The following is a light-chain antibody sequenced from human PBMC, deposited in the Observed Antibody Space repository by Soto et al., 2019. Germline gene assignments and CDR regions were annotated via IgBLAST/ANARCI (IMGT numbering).Light chain of an antibody. V-gene: IGKV1-5*01. Sequence: DIQMTQSPSTLSASVGDRVIITCRSSQSISGYLAWYQQKPGKPPKLLSLERGVPSRFSGSGSGTGFTLTISSLQPDDSASYYGQQYLSYPWTFGQGTKVDIK. J-gene: IGKJ1*01. CDR3: QQYLSYPWT. CDR1: QSISGY.